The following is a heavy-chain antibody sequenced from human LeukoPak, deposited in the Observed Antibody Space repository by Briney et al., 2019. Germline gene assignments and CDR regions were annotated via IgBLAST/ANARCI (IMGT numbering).Heavy chain of an antibody. J-gene: IGHJ4*02. Sequence: GGSLRLSCAGSGFSFSRSGMHWVRQAPGKRLEWVAFIRYDGGNNFYTDSVKGRFTVSRDNSKNTLYLQMNSLRTEDTAMYYCAKDPDGLRGVLTGYEYWGQGILVTVSS. CDR3: AKDPDGLRGVLTGYEY. CDR2: IRYDGGNN. V-gene: IGHV3-30*02. D-gene: IGHD3-9*01. CDR1: GFSFSRSG.